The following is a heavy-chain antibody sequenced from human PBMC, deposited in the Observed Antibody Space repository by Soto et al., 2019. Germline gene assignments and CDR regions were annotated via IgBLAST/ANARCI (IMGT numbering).Heavy chain of an antibody. Sequence: PSETLSLTCTVSGGSISSSSYYWGWIRQPPGKGLEWIGSIYYSGSTYYNPSLKSRVTISVDTSKNQFSLKLSSVTAADTAVYYCARQRRTPFLDFWGKGTTVTVSS. V-gene: IGHV4-39*01. CDR1: GGSISSSSYY. CDR3: ARQRRTPFLDF. J-gene: IGHJ6*04. CDR2: IYYSGST.